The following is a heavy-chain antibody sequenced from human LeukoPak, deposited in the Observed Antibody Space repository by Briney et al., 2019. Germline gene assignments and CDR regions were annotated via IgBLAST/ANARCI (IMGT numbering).Heavy chain of an antibody. D-gene: IGHD3-3*01. V-gene: IGHV3-30-3*01. CDR2: ISYDGSNK. J-gene: IGHJ4*02. CDR3: ARVTVDYDFWSGFYY. CDR1: GFTFSSYA. Sequence: GSLRLSCAASGFTFSSYAMHWVRQAPGKGLEWVAVISYDGSNKYYADSVKGRFTISRDNSKNTLYLQMNSLRAEDTAVYYCARVTVDYDFWSGFYYWGQGTLVTVSS.